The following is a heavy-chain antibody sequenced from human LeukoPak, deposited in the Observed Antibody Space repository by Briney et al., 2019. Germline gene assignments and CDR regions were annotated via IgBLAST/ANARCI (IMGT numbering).Heavy chain of an antibody. CDR1: GFTFSGYA. Sequence: PGGSLRLSCAASGFTFSGYAMSWVRQAPGKGLEWVSAISGSGGSTYYADSVKGRFTISRDNSKNTLYLQMNSLRAEDTAVYYCAKSAPRTYYDFWSGPPIYMDVWGRWTTVTVSS. CDR2: ISGSGGST. CDR3: AKSAPRTYYDFWSGPPIYMDV. D-gene: IGHD3-3*01. J-gene: IGHJ6*03. V-gene: IGHV3-23*01.